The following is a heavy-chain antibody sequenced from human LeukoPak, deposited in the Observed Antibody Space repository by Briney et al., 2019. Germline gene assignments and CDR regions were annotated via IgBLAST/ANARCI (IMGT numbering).Heavy chain of an antibody. CDR2: ISWNSDSK. CDR3: AKDLRFGEYNKGYYYYGMDV. CDR1: GFTFDTDA. J-gene: IGHJ6*02. V-gene: IGHV3-9*01. D-gene: IGHD3-10*01. Sequence: GGSLRLSCAASGFTFDTDAMHWVRQAPGKGLEWVSGISWNSDSKGYADFVKGRFTISRDNAKSSLYLQMNSLRAEDTAVYYCAKDLRFGEYNKGYYYYGMDVWGQGTTVTVSS.